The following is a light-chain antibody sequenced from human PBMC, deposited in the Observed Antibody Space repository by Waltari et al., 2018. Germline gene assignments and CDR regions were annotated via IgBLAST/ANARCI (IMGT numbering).Light chain of an antibody. V-gene: IGKV1-5*03. CDR2: KTS. Sequence: CRSSDVNSWVAWYQQKPGRAPSLLIYKTSNLQPGVPSRFSGSGSGTEFALTISSLQPDDFATYYCQQYDGSSQYTFGQGT. CDR3: QQYDGSSQYT. J-gene: IGKJ2*01. CDR1: DVNSW.